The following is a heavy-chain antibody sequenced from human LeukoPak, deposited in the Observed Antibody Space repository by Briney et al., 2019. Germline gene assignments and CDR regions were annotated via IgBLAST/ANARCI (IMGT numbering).Heavy chain of an antibody. Sequence: GGSLRLSCAASGFTVSSNYMSWVRQAPGKGLEWVSVIYSGGSTYYADSVKGRFTISRDNSKNTLYLQMNSLRAEDTAVYYCARRSSGGNGGPFDYWGQGTLVTVSS. CDR1: GFTVSSNY. V-gene: IGHV3-53*01. CDR2: IYSGGST. CDR3: ARRSSGGNGGPFDY. D-gene: IGHD6-19*01. J-gene: IGHJ4*02.